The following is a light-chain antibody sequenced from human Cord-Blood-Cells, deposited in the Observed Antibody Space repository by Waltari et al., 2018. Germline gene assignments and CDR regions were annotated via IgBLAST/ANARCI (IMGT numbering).Light chain of an antibody. Sequence: HSVLTQPPSVSGAPGQRVTISCTGSSSNIGAGYDVHWYQQLPGTAPKLLIYGNSNRPSGVPDRFSGSKSGTSASLAITGLQAADEADYYCQSYDSSLSGLWVFGGGTKLTVL. CDR2: GNS. CDR1: SSNIGAGYD. J-gene: IGLJ3*02. CDR3: QSYDSSLSGLWV. V-gene: IGLV1-40*01.